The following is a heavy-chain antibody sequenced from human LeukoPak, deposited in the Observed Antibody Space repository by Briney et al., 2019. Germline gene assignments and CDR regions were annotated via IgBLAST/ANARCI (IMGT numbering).Heavy chain of an antibody. V-gene: IGHV4-59*01. D-gene: IGHD3-22*01. CDR1: GDSTTNYY. CDR3: ASGKYYYDESASLNRASRTALDV. J-gene: IGHJ3*01. Sequence: PSETLSLTCSVSGDSTTNYYCSWIRQSPGKGLEWLAYVYKNGHLDYNPSLRSRVTVSVDRSKTQFSLRLRSVTAADTAIYCCASGKYYYDESASLNRASRTALDVWAQGTMVIVSS. CDR2: VYKNGHL.